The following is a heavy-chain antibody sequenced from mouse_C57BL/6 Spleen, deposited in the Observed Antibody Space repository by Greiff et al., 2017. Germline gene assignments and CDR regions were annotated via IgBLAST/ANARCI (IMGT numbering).Heavy chain of an antibody. V-gene: IGHV1-72*01. J-gene: IGHJ2*01. CDR2: IVPNSGGT. CDR1: GYIFTSYW. D-gene: IGHD1-1*01. Sequence: QVQLQQPGAELVKPGASVKLSCKASGYIFTSYWMHWVKQRPGRGLEWIGRIVPNSGGTKYNEKFKSKATLTVDTPSSTAYMQLSSLTSEDSAVYYCAREEMTTVYLDYWGQGTTLTVSS. CDR3: AREEMTTVYLDY.